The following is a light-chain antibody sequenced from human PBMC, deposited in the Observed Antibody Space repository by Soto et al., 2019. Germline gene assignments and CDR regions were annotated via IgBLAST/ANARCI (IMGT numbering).Light chain of an antibody. CDR2: WAS. CDR1: QSVLYSSNNKNY. V-gene: IGKV4-1*01. J-gene: IGKJ5*01. Sequence: DIVMTQSPDSQAVSLGERATINYKSSQSVLYSSNNKNYLAWYQQKPGQPPKLLIYWASTRESGVPDRFSGSGSGTDFTLTISSLQAEDVAVYYCQQYYSTPITFGQGTRLEIK. CDR3: QQYYSTPIT.